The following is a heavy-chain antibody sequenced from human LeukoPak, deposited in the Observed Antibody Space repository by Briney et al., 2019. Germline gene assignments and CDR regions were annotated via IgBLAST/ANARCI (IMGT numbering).Heavy chain of an antibody. J-gene: IGHJ2*01. D-gene: IGHD4-17*01. V-gene: IGHV3-23*01. CDR2: ISGTGSRI. CDR1: GITFSSYA. Sequence: GGSLRLSCAPSGITFSSYAMSWVRQAPGKGLEWVSAISGTGSRIYYGDSVKGRFTISRDNSKNTLYLQMNSLRAEDTAMYYCAKDRYGDSGGYFDLWGRGTLVTVSS. CDR3: AKDRYGDSGGYFDL.